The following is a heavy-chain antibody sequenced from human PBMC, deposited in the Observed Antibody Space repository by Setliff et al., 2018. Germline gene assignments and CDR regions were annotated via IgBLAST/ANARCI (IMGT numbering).Heavy chain of an antibody. J-gene: IGHJ6*03. Sequence: PSETLSLTCTVSGDSISRRRSYWGWFRQPAGKGLEWIGQIYTSWSTNYNPSLKSRVTISIDTSKNQFSLSLSSVTAADTAVYYCARMSGFQYMDVWGKGTTVTVSS. D-gene: IGHD3-3*01. V-gene: IGHV4-61*09. CDR3: ARMSGFQYMDV. CDR1: GDSISRRRSY. CDR2: IYTSWST.